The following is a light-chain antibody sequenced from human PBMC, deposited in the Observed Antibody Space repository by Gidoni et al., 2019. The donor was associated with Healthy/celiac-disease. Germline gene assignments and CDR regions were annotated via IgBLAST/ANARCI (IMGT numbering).Light chain of an antibody. CDR3: QHANSFPYT. CDR2: ASS. V-gene: IGKV1-12*01. J-gene: IGKJ2*01. Sequence: EIQMTQSPSSVSASVGERATITCLSSQGISSWLARYQQNPGKAPKLLIYASSSSHGGVPSWFSSGCATTYFPLIISILPPEDVASYYHQHANSFPYTFGQGTKLEIK. CDR1: QGISSW.